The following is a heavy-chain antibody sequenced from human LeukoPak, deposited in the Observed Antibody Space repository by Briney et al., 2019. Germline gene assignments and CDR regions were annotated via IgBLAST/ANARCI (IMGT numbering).Heavy chain of an antibody. CDR2: VNRDGSET. CDR3: ARNNGMDV. CDR1: GFPLSSHW. V-gene: IGHV3-7*03. J-gene: IGHJ6*02. Sequence: PGGSLRLSCAASGFPLSSHWMIWVRQVPGRGPEWVANVNRDGSETYYLDSVKGRFTISKDNAKNSLYLQMNSLRAEDTALYHCARNNGMDVWGQGTTVIVSS.